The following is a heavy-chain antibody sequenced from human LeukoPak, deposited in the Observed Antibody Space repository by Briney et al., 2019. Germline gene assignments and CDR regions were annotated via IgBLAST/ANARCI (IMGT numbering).Heavy chain of an antibody. Sequence: GGSLRLSCAASGFTFSSHWMSWVRQAPGKGLEWVGNIQPDGSEQYPVDSVKGRFTISRDNARNSMYLQMNSLRAEDTAVYYCAELGITMIGGVWGKGTTVTISS. CDR3: AELGITMIGGV. CDR1: GFTFSSHW. J-gene: IGHJ6*04. D-gene: IGHD3-10*02. CDR2: IQPDGSEQ. V-gene: IGHV3-7*01.